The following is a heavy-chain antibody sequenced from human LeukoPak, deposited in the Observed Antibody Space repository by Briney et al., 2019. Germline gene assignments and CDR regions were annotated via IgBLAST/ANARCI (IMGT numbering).Heavy chain of an antibody. V-gene: IGHV4-59*01. CDR1: GGSISSYY. CDR2: INYSGST. J-gene: IGHJ3*02. CDR3: ARDLHAFDI. Sequence: PSETLSLTCTVSGGSISSYYWSWIRQPPGKGLEWIGYINYSGSTNYNPSLKSRVTISVDTSKNQFSLKLSSVTAADTAVYYCARDLHAFDIWGQGTMVTVSS. D-gene: IGHD5/OR15-5a*01.